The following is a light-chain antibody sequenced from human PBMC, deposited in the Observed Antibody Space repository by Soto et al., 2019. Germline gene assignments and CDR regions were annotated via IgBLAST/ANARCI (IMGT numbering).Light chain of an antibody. J-gene: IGKJ5*01. CDR3: QQRHSYPIT. Sequence: DIQLTQSPSFLSASVGDGITISCRASQGISSYLAWYQQKPRKAPKLLIHTASTLQSGVPSRFSGSAAGAEFTLTISSLQPEDFATYYCQQRHSYPITFGQGTRLEIK. V-gene: IGKV1-9*01. CDR2: TAS. CDR1: QGISSY.